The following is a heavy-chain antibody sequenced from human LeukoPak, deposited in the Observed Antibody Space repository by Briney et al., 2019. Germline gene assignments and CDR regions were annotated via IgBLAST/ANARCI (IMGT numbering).Heavy chain of an antibody. CDR2: IYYSGST. CDR3: ARGSRDGYNHFDY. CDR1: GGSITSYH. D-gene: IGHD5-24*01. J-gene: IGHJ4*02. Sequence: SETLSLTCTISGGSITSYHWSWIRQPPGKGLEWIGYIYYSGSTNYNPSLKSRVTISVDTSKNQFSLNLRSVTAADTAVYYCARGSRDGYNHFDYWGQGTLVTVSS. V-gene: IGHV4-59*01.